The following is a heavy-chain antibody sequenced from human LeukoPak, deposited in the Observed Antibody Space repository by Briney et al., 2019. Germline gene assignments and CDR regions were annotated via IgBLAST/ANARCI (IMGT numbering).Heavy chain of an antibody. CDR1: GGSLSGYY. V-gene: IGHV4-34*01. CDR3: ARRATSGPPYYLDY. Sequence: SETLSLTCAVYGGSLSGYYWSWIRQPPGKGLEWIGEINHSGSTNYNPSLKSRVTISVDTSKNHFSLRLSSVTAADTAIYYCARRATSGPPYYLDYWGQGILVTVSS. CDR2: INHSGST. D-gene: IGHD1-26*01. J-gene: IGHJ4*02.